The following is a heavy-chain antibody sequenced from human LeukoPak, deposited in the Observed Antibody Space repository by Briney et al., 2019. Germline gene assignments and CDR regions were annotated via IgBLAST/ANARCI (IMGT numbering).Heavy chain of an antibody. CDR3: ARRYYDYVFNWFDP. Sequence: SVKVSCKASGGTFSSYAISWVRQAPGQGLEWMGGIIPIFCTANYAQKFQGRVTITADESTSTAYMELSSLRSEDTAVYYCARRYYDYVFNWFDPWGQGTLVTVSS. D-gene: IGHD3-16*01. CDR1: GGTFSSYA. J-gene: IGHJ5*02. V-gene: IGHV1-69*13. CDR2: IIPIFCTA.